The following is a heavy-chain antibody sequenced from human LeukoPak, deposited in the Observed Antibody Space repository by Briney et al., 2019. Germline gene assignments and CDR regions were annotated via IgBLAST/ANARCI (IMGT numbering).Heavy chain of an antibody. J-gene: IGHJ4*02. Sequence: GGPLRLSCAASGFSFSRYAMRWVRQAPGKGLEWVSAITGGDNTYYADSVKGRFTISRDNSKNTLYLQMNSLRADDTAIYYCAKECTVVSTGYFYYWGQGALVTVSS. V-gene: IGHV3-23*01. CDR1: GFSFSRYA. D-gene: IGHD3-22*01. CDR3: AKECTVVSTGYFYY. CDR2: ITGGDNT.